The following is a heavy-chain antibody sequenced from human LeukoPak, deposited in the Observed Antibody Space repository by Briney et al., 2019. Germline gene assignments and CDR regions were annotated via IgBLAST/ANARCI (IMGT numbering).Heavy chain of an antibody. Sequence: PGRSLRLSCAASGFTFSSYAMSWVRQAPGKGLEWVSAISGSGGSTYYADSVKGRFTISRDNSKNTLYLQMNSLRAEDTAVYYCAKVSGGYVWGSYRPQGFDYWGQGTLVTVSS. CDR3: AKVSGGYVWGSYRPQGFDY. V-gene: IGHV3-23*01. D-gene: IGHD3-16*02. CDR2: ISGSGGST. J-gene: IGHJ4*02. CDR1: GFTFSSYA.